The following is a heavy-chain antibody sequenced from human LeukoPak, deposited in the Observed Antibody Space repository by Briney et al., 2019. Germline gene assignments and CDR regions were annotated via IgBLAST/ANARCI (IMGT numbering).Heavy chain of an antibody. D-gene: IGHD3-10*01. J-gene: IGHJ4*02. Sequence: GGSLRLSCAASGFTFSNYEMNWVRQAPGKGLEWISYISSSGSTIYYADSVKGRFTISKDNAKNSLSLQMNSLRAEDTAVYYCARDLYYYGSGSYVPGLPDYWGQGTLVTVSS. CDR2: ISSSGSTI. CDR3: ARDLYYYGSGSYVPGLPDY. CDR1: GFTFSNYE. V-gene: IGHV3-48*03.